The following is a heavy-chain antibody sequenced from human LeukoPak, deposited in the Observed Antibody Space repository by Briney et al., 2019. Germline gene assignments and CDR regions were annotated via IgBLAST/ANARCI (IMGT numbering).Heavy chain of an antibody. CDR3: ARWPRGATAAYFDY. Sequence: GESLKISCKGSEYNFINYWIGWVRQMPGKGPEWMGIIQPGDSGTRYSPSFQGQVTISADKSISTAFLQWNSLKASDTAMYYCARWPRGATAAYFDYWGQGTLVTVSS. CDR2: IQPGDSGT. V-gene: IGHV5-51*01. CDR1: EYNFINYW. J-gene: IGHJ4*02. D-gene: IGHD6-13*01.